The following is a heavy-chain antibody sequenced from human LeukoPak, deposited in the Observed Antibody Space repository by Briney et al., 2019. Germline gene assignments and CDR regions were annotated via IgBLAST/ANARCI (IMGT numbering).Heavy chain of an antibody. CDR1: GGTFSSYA. Sequence: SVKVSCTASGGTFSSYAISWVRQAPGQGLEWMGRIIPILGIANYAQKFQGRVTITADKSTSTAYMELSSLRSEDTAVYYCARGGDSIPTFDYWGQGTLVTVSS. D-gene: IGHD3-10*01. J-gene: IGHJ4*02. CDR2: IIPILGIA. CDR3: ARGGDSIPTFDY. V-gene: IGHV1-69*04.